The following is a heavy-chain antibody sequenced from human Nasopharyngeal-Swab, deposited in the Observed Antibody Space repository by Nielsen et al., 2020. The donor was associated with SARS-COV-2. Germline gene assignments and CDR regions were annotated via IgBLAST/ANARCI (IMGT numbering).Heavy chain of an antibody. D-gene: IGHD2-8*01. CDR2: IYYSGST. J-gene: IGHJ2*01. Sequence: GSLRLSCTASGGSISSYYWSWIRQPPGKGLEWIGYIYYSGSTNYNPSLKSRVTISVDTSKNQFSLKLSSVTAADTAVYYCARGCRYCTPKMYFDLWGRGTLVTVSS. V-gene: IGHV4-59*01. CDR1: GGSISSYY. CDR3: ARGCRYCTPKMYFDL.